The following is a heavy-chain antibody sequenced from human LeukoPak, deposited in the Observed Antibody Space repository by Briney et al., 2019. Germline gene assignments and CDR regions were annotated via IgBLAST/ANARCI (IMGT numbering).Heavy chain of an antibody. V-gene: IGHV3-53*01. CDR2: IYSGGST. D-gene: IGHD6-6*01. CDR3: ARGLARGSSSYDY. J-gene: IGHJ4*02. Sequence: PGGSLRLSCAASGFTVSSNYMSWVRQAPGKGLEWVSVIYSGGSTYYADSVKGRFTISRDNSKNTLYLQMNSLRAEDTAVYYCARGLARGSSSYDYWGQGTLVTVSS. CDR1: GFTVSSNY.